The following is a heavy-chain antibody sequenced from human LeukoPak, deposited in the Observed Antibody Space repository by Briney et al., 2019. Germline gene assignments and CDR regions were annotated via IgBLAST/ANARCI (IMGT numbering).Heavy chain of an antibody. Sequence: ASVNVSCKASGGTFSSYAISWVRQAPGQGREWMGGIIPIFGTANYAQKFQGRVTITADESTSTAYMELSSLRSEDTAVYYCARESSSSWYGGPYYYGMDVWGQGTTVTVSS. CDR2: IIPIFGTA. CDR1: GGTFSSYA. CDR3: ARESSSSWYGGPYYYGMDV. V-gene: IGHV1-69*13. D-gene: IGHD6-13*01. J-gene: IGHJ6*02.